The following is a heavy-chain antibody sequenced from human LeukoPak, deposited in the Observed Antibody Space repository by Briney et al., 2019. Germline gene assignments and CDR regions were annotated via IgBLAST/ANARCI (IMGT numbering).Heavy chain of an antibody. CDR2: ISSSSSTI. CDR1: GFTFSSYS. CDR3: ESVLFYAFDI. D-gene: IGHD2/OR15-2a*01. Sequence: GGSLRLSCAASGFTFSSYSMNWVRQAPGKGLEWVSYISSSSSTIYYADSVKGRITITNDNTNNSLHLKMSILGDDAAASYYCESVLFYAFDIWGEETMVTVSS. J-gene: IGHJ3*02. V-gene: IGHV3-48*02.